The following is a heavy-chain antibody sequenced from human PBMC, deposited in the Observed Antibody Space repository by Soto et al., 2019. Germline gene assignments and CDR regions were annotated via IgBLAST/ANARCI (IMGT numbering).Heavy chain of an antibody. V-gene: IGHV1-8*01. CDR2: MNPNSGNT. J-gene: IGHJ6*02. CDR1: GYTFTSYD. D-gene: IGHD4-4*01. Sequence: QVQLVQSGAEVKKPGASVKVSCKASGYTFTSYDINWVRQATGQGLEWMGWMNPNSGNTGYAQKFQGRVTMTRNTSISTAYMELSSLRSEDTAVYYCARGDYTPENSVNYYYGMDIWGQGTTVTVSS. CDR3: ARGDYTPENSVNYYYGMDI.